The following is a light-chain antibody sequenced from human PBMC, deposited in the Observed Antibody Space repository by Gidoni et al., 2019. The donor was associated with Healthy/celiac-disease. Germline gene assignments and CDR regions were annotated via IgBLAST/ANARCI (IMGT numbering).Light chain of an antibody. CDR3: QPSYSTPIT. CDR1: QSISSY. CDR2: AAS. Sequence: DIQMTQSPSSLSASVGDRVTITCRASQSISSYLNWYQQKPGKAPKLLIYAASSLQSGVPSRFSGSGSGPDFTLTISSLQPEDFATYYCQPSYSTPITFGQGTRLEIK. V-gene: IGKV1-39*01. J-gene: IGKJ5*01.